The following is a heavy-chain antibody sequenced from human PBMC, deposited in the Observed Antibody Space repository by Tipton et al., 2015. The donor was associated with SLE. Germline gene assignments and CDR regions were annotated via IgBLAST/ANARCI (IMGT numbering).Heavy chain of an antibody. CDR1: GFTFSSYG. J-gene: IGHJ4*02. CDR2: ISYDGSKK. CDR3: ARDGFIVVVPAFDY. V-gene: IGHV3-30*04. D-gene: IGHD2-2*01. Sequence: SLRLSCAASGFTFSSYGMHWVRQAPGKGLEWVAVISYDGSKKYYADSVKGRFTISRDNSKDTLYLQMNSLRAEDTAVYYCARDGFIVVVPAFDYWGQGTLVTVSS.